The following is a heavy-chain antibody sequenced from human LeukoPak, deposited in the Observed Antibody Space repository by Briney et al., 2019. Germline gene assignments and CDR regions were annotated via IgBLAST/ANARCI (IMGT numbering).Heavy chain of an antibody. J-gene: IGHJ1*01. CDR3: ARAPSEIGGYYPEYFRH. CDR1: GFTFSSYW. D-gene: IGHD3-22*01. CDR2: IKSDGST. Sequence: GGSLRLSCAASGFTFSSYWMHWVRQAPGKGLVWVSRIKSDGSTNYADSVKGRFTISRDNAKNTVSLQMDSLRAEDTGVYYCARAPSEIGGYYPEYFRHWGQGTLVTVSS. V-gene: IGHV3-74*01.